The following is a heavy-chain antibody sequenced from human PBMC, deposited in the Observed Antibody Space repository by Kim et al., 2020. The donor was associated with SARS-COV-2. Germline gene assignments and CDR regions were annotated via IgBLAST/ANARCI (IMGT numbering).Heavy chain of an antibody. CDR2: IIPILGIA. CDR3: ARAPQMTTVTAFDY. D-gene: IGHD4-17*01. CDR1: GGTFSSYA. J-gene: IGHJ4*02. V-gene: IGHV1-69*04. Sequence: SVKVSCKASGGTFSSYAISWVRLAPGQGLEWMGRIIPILGIANYAQKFQGRVTITAAKSTSTAYMELSSLRSEDTGVYYCARAPQMTTVTAFDYWGQGTLVTVSS.